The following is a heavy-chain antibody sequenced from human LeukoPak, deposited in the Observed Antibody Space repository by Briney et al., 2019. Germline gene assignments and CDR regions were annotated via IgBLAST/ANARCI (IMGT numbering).Heavy chain of an antibody. CDR3: ARSPTYGFWSGYYYFDP. V-gene: IGHV4-59*01. D-gene: IGHD3-3*01. Sequence: SETLSLTCTVSGGSISSYYWSWIRQPPGKGLEWIGYIYYSGTTNYNPSLKRRVTISVDTSKNQFSLKLSSVTAADTAVYFCARSPTYGFWSGYYYFDPWGQGTLVTVSS. CDR2: IYYSGTT. J-gene: IGHJ5*02. CDR1: GGSISSYY.